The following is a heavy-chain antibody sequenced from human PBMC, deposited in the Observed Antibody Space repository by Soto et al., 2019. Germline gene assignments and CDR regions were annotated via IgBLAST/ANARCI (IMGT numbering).Heavy chain of an antibody. CDR3: ARDQTPYYYDSSGYTFDY. V-gene: IGHV3-30-3*01. D-gene: IGHD3-22*01. CDR1: GFTFSSYA. CDR2: ISYDGSNK. J-gene: IGHJ4*02. Sequence: QVQLVESGGGVVQPGRSLRLSCVASGFTFSSYAMHWVRQAPGKGLEWVAVISYDGSNKYYADSVKGRFTISRDNSKNTLYLQMNSLRAEDTAVYYCARDQTPYYYDSSGYTFDYWGQGTLVTVSS.